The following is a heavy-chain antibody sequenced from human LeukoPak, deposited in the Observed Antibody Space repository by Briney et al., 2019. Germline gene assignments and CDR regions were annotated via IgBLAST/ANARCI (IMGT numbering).Heavy chain of an antibody. J-gene: IGHJ4*02. Sequence: ASVKVSCKASGYSFTTYGMNWVPQVPGQGLEWMGWMNPNSGNTGYAQKFQGRVTMTRNTSISTAYMELSSLRSEDTAVYYCARGAGDSSGNEYNYWGQGTLVTVSS. CDR2: MNPNSGNT. D-gene: IGHD3-22*01. CDR3: ARGAGDSSGNEYNY. V-gene: IGHV1-8*02. CDR1: GYSFTTYG.